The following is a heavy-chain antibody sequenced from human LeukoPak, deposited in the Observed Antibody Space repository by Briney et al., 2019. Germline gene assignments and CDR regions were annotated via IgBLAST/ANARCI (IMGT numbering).Heavy chain of an antibody. CDR1: GFTFSSYS. Sequence: PGGSLRLSCAASGFTFSSYSMNWVRQAPGKGLEWVSSISSSSYIYYADSVKGRFTISRDNAKNSLYLQMNSLRAEDTAVYYCASLDYCSGGSCYSGWGQGTLVTVSS. V-gene: IGHV3-21*01. D-gene: IGHD2-15*01. CDR2: ISSSSYI. CDR3: ASLDYCSGGSCYSG. J-gene: IGHJ4*02.